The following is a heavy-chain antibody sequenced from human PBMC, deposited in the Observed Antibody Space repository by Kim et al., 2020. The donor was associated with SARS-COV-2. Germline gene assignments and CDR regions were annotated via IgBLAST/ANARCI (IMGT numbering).Heavy chain of an antibody. J-gene: IGHJ4*02. Sequence: SETLSLTCAVYGGSFSGYYWSWIGQPPGKGLEWIGEINYSGSTNYYPSLKSRVTISVDTTKNQVYLKLSSVTAADTAVYYCARGRRGFWMVRGVYFFDHWGQGTLVTVSS. V-gene: IGHV4-34*01. CDR1: GGSFSGYY. D-gene: IGHD3-10*01. CDR3: ARGRRGFWMVRGVYFFDH. CDR2: INYSGST.